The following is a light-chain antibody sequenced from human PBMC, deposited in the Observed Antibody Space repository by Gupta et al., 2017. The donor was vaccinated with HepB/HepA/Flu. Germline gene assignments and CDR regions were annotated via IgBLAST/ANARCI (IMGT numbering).Light chain of an antibody. J-gene: IGKJ2*04. V-gene: IGKV3-11*01. CDR3: QQRGDWPLCS. CDR2: DAS. Sequence: EIVLTQSPGTLSLSPGERATLSCRASQSVNNYLAWYQQKPGQAPRLLIYDASNRATGIPARFSGSWSGTDFTLTISSLKPEDFAVYYCQQRGDWPLCSFGQGTKLEIK. CDR1: QSVNNY.